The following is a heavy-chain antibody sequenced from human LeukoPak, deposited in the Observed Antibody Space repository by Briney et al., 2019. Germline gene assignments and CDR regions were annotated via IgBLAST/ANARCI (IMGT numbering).Heavy chain of an antibody. CDR1: GFTVSSNY. J-gene: IGHJ4*02. V-gene: IGHV3-66*01. D-gene: IGHD3-22*01. CDR3: ARDSSGYFFPQHNDY. Sequence: GGSLRLSCAASGFTVSSNYMSWVRQAPGKGLEWVSVIYSGGSTYYADSVKGRFTISRDNSKNTLYLQMNSLRAEDTAVYYCARDSSGYFFPQHNDYWGQGTLVPVSS. CDR2: IYSGGST.